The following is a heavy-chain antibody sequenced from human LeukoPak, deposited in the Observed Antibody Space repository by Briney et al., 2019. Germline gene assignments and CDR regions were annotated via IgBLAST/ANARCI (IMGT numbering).Heavy chain of an antibody. CDR3: AAASGSYYPLVY. CDR2: IVVGSGNT. J-gene: IGHJ4*02. D-gene: IGHD1-26*01. V-gene: IGHV1-58*02. Sequence: SVKVSCKASGFTFTSSAMQWVRQARGQRLEWIGWIVVGSGNTNYAQKFQERVTITRDMSTSTAYMELSSLRSENTAVYYCAAASGSYYPLVYWGQGTLVTVSS. CDR1: GFTFTSSA.